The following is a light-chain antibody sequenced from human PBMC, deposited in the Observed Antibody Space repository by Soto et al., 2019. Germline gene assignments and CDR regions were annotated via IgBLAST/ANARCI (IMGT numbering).Light chain of an antibody. Sequence: EIVLTQSPATLSLYPGERATLSFSASQSVLTYLAWYQQKRGQAPRLLMYDASNRASGVPARFSGSGSGTDFTLTISSLEPEDFAVYYCQQRNNWPRSTFGQGTRLEIK. CDR2: DAS. CDR1: QSVLTY. V-gene: IGKV3-11*01. CDR3: QQRNNWPRST. J-gene: IGKJ5*01.